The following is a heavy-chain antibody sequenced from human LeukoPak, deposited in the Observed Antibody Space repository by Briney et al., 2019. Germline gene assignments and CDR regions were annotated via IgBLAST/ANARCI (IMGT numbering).Heavy chain of an antibody. CDR2: IYHSGST. J-gene: IGHJ5*02. CDR3: ARVFGGRSNRNNWFDP. CDR1: GGSISTYY. V-gene: IGHV4-38-2*02. D-gene: IGHD3-10*01. Sequence: SETLSLTCTVSGGSISTYYWSWIRQPPGKGLEWIGSIYHSGSTYYNPSLKSRVTISVDTSKNQFSLKLSSVTAADTAVYYCARVFGGRSNRNNWFDPWGQGTLVTVSS.